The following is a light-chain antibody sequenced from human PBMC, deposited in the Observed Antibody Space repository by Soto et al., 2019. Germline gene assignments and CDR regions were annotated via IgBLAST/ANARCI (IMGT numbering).Light chain of an antibody. CDR3: QQYGSPAVT. Sequence: EKVLAEPPANLYFAPGERANRSCMSSQSVSSTYLGWYQQQPGQPPRLLMSGTSNRATGTPDRFSGSGSGTDFAFTFIRLEPEDFAVYYCQQYGSPAVTCGEGTRLEIK. J-gene: IGKJ5*01. CDR1: QSVSSTY. V-gene: IGKV3-20*01. CDR2: GTS.